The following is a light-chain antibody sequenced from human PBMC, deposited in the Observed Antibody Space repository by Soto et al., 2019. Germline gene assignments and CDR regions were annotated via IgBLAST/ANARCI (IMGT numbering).Light chain of an antibody. CDR2: EVS. CDR1: SRDVGSYNL. V-gene: IGLV2-23*02. Sequence: LNHVASVTSLPRECLPIIKTRTSRDVGSYNLVSWYQQHPGKAPKLMIYEVSKRPSGVSNRFSGSKSGNTASLTISGLQAEDEAAYQGCSYSGSSTYVFGTGTKVTVL. J-gene: IGLJ1*01. CDR3: CSYSGSSTYV.